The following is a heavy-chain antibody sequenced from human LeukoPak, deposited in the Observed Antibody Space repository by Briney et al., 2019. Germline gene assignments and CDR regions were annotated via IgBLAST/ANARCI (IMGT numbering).Heavy chain of an antibody. D-gene: IGHD3-10*01. V-gene: IGHV1-18*01. CDR2: ISAYNGNT. CDR1: GYTFTSYG. CDR3: ARDLGILWFGEFPTNWFDP. J-gene: IGHJ5*02. Sequence: ASVKVSCKASGYTFTSYGISWVRQAPGQGLEWMGWISAYNGNTNYAQKLQGRVTMTTDTSTSTAYMELRSLRPDDTAVYYCARDLGILWFGEFPTNWFDPWGQGTLVTVSS.